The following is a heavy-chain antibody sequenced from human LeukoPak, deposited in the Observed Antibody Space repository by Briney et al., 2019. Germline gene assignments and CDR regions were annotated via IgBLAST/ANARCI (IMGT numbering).Heavy chain of an antibody. CDR3: ARGWGGEDWFDP. CDR1: GGTFSSYA. Sequence: SVKVSCKASGGTFSSYAISWVRQAPGQGLEWMGGIIPIFGTANYAQKFQGRVTITTDESTSTAYMELSSLRSEDTAVYYCARGWGGEDWFDPWGQGTLVTVSS. CDR2: IIPIFGTA. V-gene: IGHV1-69*05. D-gene: IGHD3-16*01. J-gene: IGHJ5*02.